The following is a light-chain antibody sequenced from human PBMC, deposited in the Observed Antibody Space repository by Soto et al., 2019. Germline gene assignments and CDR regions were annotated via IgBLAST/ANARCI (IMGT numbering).Light chain of an antibody. J-gene: IGLJ2*01. CDR1: SSDVGGYNF. CDR2: AVT. Sequence: QSALTQPASVSGSPGQSITISCTGTSSDVGGYNFVSWYHQHPGKAPKLLIYAVTNRPSGISNRFSGSKSGNTASLTISGLQAEDEADYYCTSHTSSSTLVFGGGTKLTVL. CDR3: TSHTSSSTLV. V-gene: IGLV2-14*01.